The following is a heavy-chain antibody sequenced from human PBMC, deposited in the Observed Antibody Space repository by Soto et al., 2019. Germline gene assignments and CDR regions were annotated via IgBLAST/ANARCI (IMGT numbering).Heavy chain of an antibody. V-gene: IGHV1-18*01. J-gene: IGHJ5*02. CDR3: ARTAIGDPNWFDP. CDR1: GYTFTSYG. CDR2: ISVYNGNT. D-gene: IGHD4-17*01. Sequence: QVQLVQSGAEVKKPGASVKVSCKASGYTFTSYGISWVRQAPGQGLEWMGWISVYNGNTNYAKKPQGRVTMTTDTSTSTAYMELSSLISADTAVYFCARTAIGDPNWFDPWGQGTLVTVSS.